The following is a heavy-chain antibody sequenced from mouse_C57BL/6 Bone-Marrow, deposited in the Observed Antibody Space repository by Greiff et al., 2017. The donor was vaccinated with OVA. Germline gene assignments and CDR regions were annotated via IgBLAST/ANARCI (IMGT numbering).Heavy chain of an antibody. J-gene: IGHJ3*01. D-gene: IGHD2-1*01. V-gene: IGHV6-3*01. CDR2: IRLKSDNYAT. Sequence: EVKVEESGGGLVQPGGSMKLSCVASGFTFSNYWMNWVRQSPEKGLEWVAQIRLKSDNYATHYAESVKGRFTISRDDSKSSVYLQMNNLRAEDTGIYYCTVYYGNYGAYWGQGTLVTVSA. CDR1: GFTFSNYW. CDR3: TVYYGNYGAY.